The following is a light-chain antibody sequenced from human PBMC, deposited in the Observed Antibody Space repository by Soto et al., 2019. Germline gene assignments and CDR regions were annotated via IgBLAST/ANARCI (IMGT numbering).Light chain of an antibody. J-gene: IGKJ1*01. CDR2: GAS. Sequence: DIQMTQSPSTLSASVGDRVTITCRASQSISSWLAWYQQKPGKAPKILIYGASSLESGVPSRFSGSGSGTEFTLTISSLQPDDFATYYCQQYSSYSTFGQGTKVDIK. V-gene: IGKV1-5*01. CDR3: QQYSSYST. CDR1: QSISSW.